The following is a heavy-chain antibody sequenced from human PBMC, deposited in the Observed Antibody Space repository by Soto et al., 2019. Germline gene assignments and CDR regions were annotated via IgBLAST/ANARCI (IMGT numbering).Heavy chain of an antibody. V-gene: IGHV3-30-3*01. J-gene: IGHJ3*02. Sequence: QVQLVESGGGAVQPGRSLRLSCAASGFTFGLYAMHWVRQAPGKGLEWVAVISDNGNTKYFADSVRGRFTVSRDSSKNVLYLQMSSLRPEDTAEYFCARDPGGYPLGIFNIWGQGTMVTVSS. CDR1: GFTFGLYA. D-gene: IGHD2-8*02. CDR3: ARDPGGYPLGIFNI. CDR2: ISDNGNTK.